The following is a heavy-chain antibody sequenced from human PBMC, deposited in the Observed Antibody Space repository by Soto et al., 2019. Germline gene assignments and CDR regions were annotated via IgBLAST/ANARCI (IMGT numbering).Heavy chain of an antibody. CDR2: IYWNDDK. CDR1: GFSLSTSGVG. Sequence: ASGPALVNPTQTLTLTCTFSGFSLSTSGVGVGWIRQPPGKALEWLALIYWNDDKRYSPSLKSRLTITKDTSKNQVVLTMTNMDPVHTATYYCAHRLEWNDVFDYWGQGTLVTVSS. D-gene: IGHD1-1*01. CDR3: AHRLEWNDVFDY. V-gene: IGHV2-5*01. J-gene: IGHJ4*02.